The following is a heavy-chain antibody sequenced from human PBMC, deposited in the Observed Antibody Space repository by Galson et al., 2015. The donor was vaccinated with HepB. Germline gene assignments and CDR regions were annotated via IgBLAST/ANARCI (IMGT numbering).Heavy chain of an antibody. Sequence: SLRLSCAASGFTFSRNAMSWVRQAPGKGLEWVSSLTGSSDITNIADSAKGRFSISRDNSKNTLYLQMNSLRVEDTAFYYCARTTWRDKNWPIFDSWGQGTPVTVSS. CDR3: ARTTWRDKNWPIFDS. CDR2: LTGSSDIT. V-gene: IGHV3-23*01. CDR1: GFTFSRNA. D-gene: IGHD1-1*01. J-gene: IGHJ4*02.